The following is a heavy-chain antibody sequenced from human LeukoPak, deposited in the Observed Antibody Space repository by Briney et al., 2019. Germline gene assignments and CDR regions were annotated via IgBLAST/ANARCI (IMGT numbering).Heavy chain of an antibody. CDR3: ARDRACSSTSCYGGFDY. CDR2: ISGSGGST. J-gene: IGHJ4*02. Sequence: GGSLRLSCAASGFTFSSYAMSWVRQAPGKGLEWVSAISGSGGSTYYADSVKGRFTISRDNSKNTLYLQMNSLRAEDTAVYYCARDRACSSTSCYGGFDYWGQGTLVTVSS. CDR1: GFTFSSYA. V-gene: IGHV3-23*01. D-gene: IGHD2-2*01.